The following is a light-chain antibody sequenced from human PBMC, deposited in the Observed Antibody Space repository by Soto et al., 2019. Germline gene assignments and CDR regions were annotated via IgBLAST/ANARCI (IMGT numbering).Light chain of an antibody. Sequence: EIVLTQSPATLSLSPGERTTLSCRASQSVSSSYLAWYQQKPGQAPRLLIYGASSRATGIPDRFSGSESGTDFTLTISRLEPEDFAVYYCQQYGSSPKFGQGTRLEIK. CDR2: GAS. J-gene: IGKJ5*01. V-gene: IGKV3-20*01. CDR3: QQYGSSPK. CDR1: QSVSSSY.